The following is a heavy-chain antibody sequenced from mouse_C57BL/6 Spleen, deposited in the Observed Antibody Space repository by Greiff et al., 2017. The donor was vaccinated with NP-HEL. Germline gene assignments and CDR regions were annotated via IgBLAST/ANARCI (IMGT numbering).Heavy chain of an antibody. CDR2: IDPSDSYT. CDR3: ARNYPYFDY. D-gene: IGHD1-1*01. V-gene: IGHV1-59*01. CDR1: GYTFTSYW. Sequence: VQLQQPGAELVRPGTSVKLSCKASGYTFTSYWMHWVKQRPGQGLEWIGVIDPSDSYTNYNQKFKGKATLTVDTSSSTAYMQLSSLTSEDSAVYYCARNYPYFDYWGQGTTLTVSS. J-gene: IGHJ2*01.